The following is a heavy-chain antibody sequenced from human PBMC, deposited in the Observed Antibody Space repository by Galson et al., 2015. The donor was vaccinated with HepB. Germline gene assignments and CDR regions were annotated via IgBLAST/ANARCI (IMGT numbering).Heavy chain of an antibody. CDR1: GFTFSSYS. CDR3: ARERRGDYYGSGSYYNGIDY. D-gene: IGHD3-10*01. J-gene: IGHJ4*02. V-gene: IGHV3-21*01. CDR2: ISSSSSYI. Sequence: LRLSCAASGFTFSSYSMNWVRQAPGKGLEWVSSISSSSSYIYYADSVKGRFTISRDNAKNSLYLQMNSLRAEDTAVYYCARERRGDYYGSGSYYNGIDYWGQGTLVTVSS.